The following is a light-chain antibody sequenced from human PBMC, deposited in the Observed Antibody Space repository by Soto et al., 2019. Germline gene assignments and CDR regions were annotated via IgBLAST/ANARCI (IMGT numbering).Light chain of an antibody. CDR1: RSVSNNC. V-gene: IGKV3-20*01. J-gene: IGKJ4*01. CDR3: QQCGSTPLT. Sequence: EIELTQSPATLSLSPGDRATLTCRASRSVSNNCVAWYQQKPGQAPKLLIYGASSMDSGVPDRFTGSGSGTDFTLTISRLQPDDFAAYYCQQCGSTPLTFGGGTKVDIK. CDR2: GAS.